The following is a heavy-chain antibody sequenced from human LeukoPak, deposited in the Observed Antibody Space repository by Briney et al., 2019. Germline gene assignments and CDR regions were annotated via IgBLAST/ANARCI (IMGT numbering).Heavy chain of an antibody. V-gene: IGHV3-7*01. D-gene: IGHD6-19*01. CDR2: IKQDGSEK. Sequence: GGSLRLSCAASGFTFSSYWMSWVRQAPGKGLEWVANIKQDGSEKYYVDSVKGRFTISRDNAKNSLYLQMSSLRAEDTAVYYCARDGGSGRYGFFDYWGQGTLVTVSS. J-gene: IGHJ4*02. CDR1: GFTFSSYW. CDR3: ARDGGSGRYGFFDY.